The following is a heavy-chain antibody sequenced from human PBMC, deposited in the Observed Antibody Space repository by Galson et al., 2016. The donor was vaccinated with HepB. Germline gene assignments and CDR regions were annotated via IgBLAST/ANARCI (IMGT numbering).Heavy chain of an antibody. CDR1: GSTFSSYA. CDR2: ISGSGVTT. CDR3: AKEMAVGSVPYFDF. Sequence: SLRLSCAASGSTFSSYAMNWVRQAPGKGLEWVSSISGSGVTTNYADSVKGRFTTSRENSKNTLFLQMNNLRAEDTAVYYCAKEMAVGSVPYFDFWGQGTLVTVSS. V-gene: IGHV3-23*01. D-gene: IGHD3-10*01. J-gene: IGHJ4*02.